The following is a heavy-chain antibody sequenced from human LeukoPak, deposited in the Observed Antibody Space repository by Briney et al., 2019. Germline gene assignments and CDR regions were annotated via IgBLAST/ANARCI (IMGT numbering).Heavy chain of an antibody. V-gene: IGHV1-2*02. J-gene: IGHJ3*02. D-gene: IGHD2-2*01. CDR1: GYTFTGYY. Sequence: ASVKVSCKASGYTFTGYYMHWVRQAPGQGLEWMGWINPNSGGTNYAQKFQGRVTMTRDTSISTVYMELSRLRSDDTAVYYCARPVYCSSTSCYAFDIWGQGTMVTVSS. CDR2: INPNSGGT. CDR3: ARPVYCSSTSCYAFDI.